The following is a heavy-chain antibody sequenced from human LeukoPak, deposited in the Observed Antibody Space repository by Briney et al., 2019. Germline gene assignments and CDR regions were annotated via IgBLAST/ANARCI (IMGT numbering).Heavy chain of an antibody. J-gene: IGHJ4*02. CDR3: AEVVLGFNTAMAPGLDY. CDR2: ISYDGSNK. CDR1: GFTFSSYG. Sequence: GRSLRLSCAASGFTFSSYGMHWVRQAPGKGLEWVAVISYDGSNKYYADSVKGRFTISRDNSKNTLYLQMNSLRAEDTAVYYCAEVVLGFNTAMAPGLDYWGQGTLVTVSS. V-gene: IGHV3-30*18. D-gene: IGHD5-18*01.